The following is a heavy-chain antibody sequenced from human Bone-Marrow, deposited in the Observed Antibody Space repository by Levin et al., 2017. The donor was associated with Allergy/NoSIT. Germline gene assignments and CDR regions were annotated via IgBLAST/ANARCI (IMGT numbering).Heavy chain of an antibody. D-gene: IGHD6-19*01. V-gene: IGHV4-30-4*01. Sequence: SCTVSGGSISSGDYYWSWIRQPPGKGLEWIGYIYYSGSTYYNPSLKSRVTISVDTSKNQFSLKLSSVTAADTAVYYCARGRKGLDEDYWGQGTLVTVSS. J-gene: IGHJ4*02. CDR2: IYYSGST. CDR1: GGSISSGDYY. CDR3: ARGRKGLDEDY.